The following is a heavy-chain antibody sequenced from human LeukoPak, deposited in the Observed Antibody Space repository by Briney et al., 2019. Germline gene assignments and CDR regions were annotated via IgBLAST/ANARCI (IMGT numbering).Heavy chain of an antibody. D-gene: IGHD2/OR15-2a*01. J-gene: IGHJ4*02. CDR3: ARAVRLTDY. CDR2: IKQDGSEM. Sequence: GGSLRLSCAASGFTFSNYWMSWVRQAPGKGLEWVASIKQDGSEMYYVDSVKGRFTISRDNAKTSLSLQMNTLRVEDTAVYYCARAVRLTDYWGQGTLATDSS. CDR1: GFTFSNYW. V-gene: IGHV3-7*01.